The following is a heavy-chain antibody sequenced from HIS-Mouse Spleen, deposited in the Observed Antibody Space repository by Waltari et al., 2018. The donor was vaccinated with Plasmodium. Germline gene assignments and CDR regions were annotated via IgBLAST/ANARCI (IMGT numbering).Heavy chain of an antibody. D-gene: IGHD6-6*01. CDR3: ARHKKRGQLVRGYFDY. V-gene: IGHV2-70*15. J-gene: IGHJ4*02. CDR2: IDWDDDK. Sequence: QVTLRESGPALVKPTQTLTLTCTFSGFSLSTSGMCVSWIRQPPGKALEWLASIDWDDDKYYSTSRKTMLTISKDTSKNPAVLTMTNMDPVDTATYYCARHKKRGQLVRGYFDYWGQGTLVTVSS. CDR1: GFSLSTSGMC.